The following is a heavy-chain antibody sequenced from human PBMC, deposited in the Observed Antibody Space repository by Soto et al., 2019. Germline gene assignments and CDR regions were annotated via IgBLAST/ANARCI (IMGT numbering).Heavy chain of an antibody. CDR2: ITGSGGST. V-gene: IGHV3-23*01. D-gene: IGHD6-19*01. Sequence: GGSLRLSCAASGFTFSTQAMTWVRQAPGKGLEWVSTITGSGGSTYYAASVQGRFTISRDNSDNTMYLQMNNLRAEDTAIYYCSKVSSGWHDVFDIWGQGTMVTVSS. CDR3: SKVSSGWHDVFDI. CDR1: GFTFSTQA. J-gene: IGHJ3*02.